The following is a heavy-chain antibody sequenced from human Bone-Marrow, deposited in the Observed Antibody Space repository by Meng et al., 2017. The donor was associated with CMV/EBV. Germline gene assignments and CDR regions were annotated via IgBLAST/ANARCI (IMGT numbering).Heavy chain of an antibody. CDR2: INTIGSST. V-gene: IGHV3-74*01. Sequence: GESLKISCVASGFTFNDYWMHWVRQGPGRVLIWVARINTIGSSTIYADSVKGRFTISRENAKNTVYLHMDSLRAEDSAVYFCARAPYGSISWFDPWGQGTLVTVSS. J-gene: IGHJ5*02. D-gene: IGHD6-13*01. CDR3: ARAPYGSISWFDP. CDR1: GFTFNDYW.